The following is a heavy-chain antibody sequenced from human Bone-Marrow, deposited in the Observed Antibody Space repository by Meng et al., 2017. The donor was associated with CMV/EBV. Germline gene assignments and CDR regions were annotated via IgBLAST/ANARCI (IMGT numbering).Heavy chain of an antibody. CDR3: ARDLPALFDY. Sequence: GQRLEVGGGVVQAGGFLRLSCAGFGITFMRYAITWVRQAPGKGLEWVAVISYDGSNKYYADSVKGRFTISRDNFKNTLYLQMNSLRAEDTAVYYCARDLPALFDYWGQGTLVTVSS. CDR1: GITFMRYA. J-gene: IGHJ4*02. V-gene: IGHV3-30-3*01. CDR2: ISYDGSNK.